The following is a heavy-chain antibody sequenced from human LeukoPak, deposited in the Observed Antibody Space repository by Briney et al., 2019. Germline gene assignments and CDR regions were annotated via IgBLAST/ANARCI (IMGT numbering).Heavy chain of an antibody. CDR1: GYTFTGYY. V-gene: IGHV1-2*02. J-gene: IGHJ5*02. CDR3: ARWGSYDFWSGYYGWFGP. CDR2: INPNSGGT. Sequence: ASVKVSCKASGYTFTGYYIHWVRQAPGQGLEWMGWINPNSGGTNYAQKFQGRATMTRDTSISTAYMELSRLRSDDTAVYYCARWGSYDFWSGYYGWFGPWGQGTLVTVSS. D-gene: IGHD3-3*01.